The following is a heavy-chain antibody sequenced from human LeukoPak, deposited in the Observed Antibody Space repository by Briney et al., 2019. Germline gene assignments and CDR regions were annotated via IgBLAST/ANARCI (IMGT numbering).Heavy chain of an antibody. V-gene: IGHV3-7*01. Sequence: GGSLRLSCAASGFTFSSYWMSWVRQAPGKGLEWVANIKQDGSEKYYVDSVKGRFTISRDNAKNSLYLQMNSLRAEDTAVYYCARAAREGSGWYGYYFDYWGQGTLVTVSS. CDR3: ARAAREGSGWYGYYFDY. J-gene: IGHJ4*02. CDR2: IKQDGSEK. D-gene: IGHD6-19*01. CDR1: GFTFSSYW.